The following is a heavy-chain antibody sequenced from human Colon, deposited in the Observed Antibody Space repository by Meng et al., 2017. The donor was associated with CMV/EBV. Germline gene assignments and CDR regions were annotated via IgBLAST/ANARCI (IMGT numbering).Heavy chain of an antibody. CDR3: ARVPVGTSRYYTSDY. J-gene: IGHJ4*02. CDR1: GYTFTSYA. CDR2: ISAGNGDT. D-gene: IGHD3-3*01. V-gene: IGHV1-3*01. Sequence: SGYTFTSYAMHWVRQAPGQRLEWVGWISAGNGDTKYSQKFQGRLTITSDTSASTAYMELSSLRAEDTAIYFCARVPVGTSRYYTSDYWGQGTLVTVSS.